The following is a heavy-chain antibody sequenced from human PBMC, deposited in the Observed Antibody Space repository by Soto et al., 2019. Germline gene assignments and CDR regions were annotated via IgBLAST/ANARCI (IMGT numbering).Heavy chain of an antibody. V-gene: IGHV3-74*01. Sequence: GGSMRLSCAASGFTFSRNWMHWVRQVPGKGLVWVSGIKSDGGRTTYADSVKGRFTISRDNGNNTLYLQMNSLRAEDTALYYCARGGAYKGYDTLDFWGQGTLVNVSS. CDR1: GFTFSRNW. D-gene: IGHD5-12*01. CDR2: IKSDGGRT. J-gene: IGHJ4*02. CDR3: ARGGAYKGYDTLDF.